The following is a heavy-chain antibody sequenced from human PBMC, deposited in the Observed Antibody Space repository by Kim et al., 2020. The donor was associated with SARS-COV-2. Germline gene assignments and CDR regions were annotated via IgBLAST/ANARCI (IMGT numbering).Heavy chain of an antibody. CDR3: ARDPYDFLSGHWFDP. J-gene: IGHJ5*02. V-gene: IGHV4-59*13. CDR2: ISYSGST. CDR1: GGSSTSYY. D-gene: IGHD3-3*01. Sequence: SETLSLTCIVSGGSSTSYYWTWIRQPPGKGLEWIGCISYSGSTYNNPSLRSRVTISVDTSRTQFSLKLTSVTAADTAVYYCARDPYDFLSGHWFDPWGQGTLVTVSS.